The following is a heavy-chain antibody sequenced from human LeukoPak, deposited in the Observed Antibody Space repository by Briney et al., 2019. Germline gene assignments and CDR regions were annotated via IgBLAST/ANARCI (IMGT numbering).Heavy chain of an antibody. D-gene: IGHD5-12*01. V-gene: IGHV4-39*01. CDR1: GGSISSSSYY. Sequence: SETLSLTCTVSGGSISSSSYYWGWIRQPPGKGLEWIGSIYYSGSTYYNPSLESRVTISVDTSKNQFSLKLSSVTAADTAVYYCASLSGYEADYWGQGTLVTVSS. J-gene: IGHJ4*02. CDR3: ASLSGYEADY. CDR2: IYYSGST.